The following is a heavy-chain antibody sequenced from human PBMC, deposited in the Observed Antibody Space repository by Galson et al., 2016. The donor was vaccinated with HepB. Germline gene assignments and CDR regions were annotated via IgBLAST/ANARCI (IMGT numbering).Heavy chain of an antibody. CDR1: GGSISSGSYY. V-gene: IGHV4-61*02. Sequence: TLSLTCTVSGGSISSGSYYWSWIRQPAGKGLEWIGRIYTSGSTNYNPSLKSRVTISVDTSQNQFSLKLSSVTAADTAVYYCARASYYNYHNAFDIWGQGTMVTVSS. CDR3: ARASYYNYHNAFDI. D-gene: IGHD3-10*01. J-gene: IGHJ3*02. CDR2: IYTSGST.